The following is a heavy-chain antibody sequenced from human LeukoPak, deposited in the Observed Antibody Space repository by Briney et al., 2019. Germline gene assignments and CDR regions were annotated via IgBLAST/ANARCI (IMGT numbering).Heavy chain of an antibody. Sequence: GASVKVSCKASGYTFTSYDINWVRQATGQGLEWMGWMNPNSGNTGYAQKFQGRVTMTRNTSISTAYMELSSLRSEDTAVYYCARQMGLYYYYGMDVWGQGTTVTVSS. D-gene: IGHD2-8*01. J-gene: IGHJ6*02. CDR1: GYTFTSYD. CDR3: ARQMGLYYYYGMDV. V-gene: IGHV1-8*01. CDR2: MNPNSGNT.